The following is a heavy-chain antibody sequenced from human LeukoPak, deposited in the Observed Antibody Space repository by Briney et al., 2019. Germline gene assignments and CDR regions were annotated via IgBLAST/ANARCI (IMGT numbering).Heavy chain of an antibody. Sequence: SETLSLTCTVSGGSISSGDYYWSWIRQPPGKGLEWIGYIYYSGNTYYNPSLKSRVTISVDTSKNQFSLKLSSVTAADTAVYYCARAHTPVPFDYWGQGTLVTVSS. D-gene: IGHD2-2*01. J-gene: IGHJ4*02. CDR1: GGSISSGDYY. CDR2: IYYSGNT. V-gene: IGHV4-30-4*01. CDR3: ARAHTPVPFDY.